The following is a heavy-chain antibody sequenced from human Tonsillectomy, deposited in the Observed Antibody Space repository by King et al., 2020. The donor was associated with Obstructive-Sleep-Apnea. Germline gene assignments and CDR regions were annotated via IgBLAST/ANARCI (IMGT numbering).Heavy chain of an antibody. J-gene: IGHJ4*02. Sequence: VQLQESGPGLVKPSETLSLTCTVSGGSISSSSYYWGWIRQPPGKGLEWIGSIYYSGSIYYNPSLKSRVTISVDTSKNQFSLKLSSVTAADTAVYYCARGDNWNYYYFDYWGQGTLVTVSS. CDR3: ARGDNWNYYYFDY. V-gene: IGHV4-39*07. CDR1: GGSISSSSYY. D-gene: IGHD1-7*01. CDR2: IYYSGSI.